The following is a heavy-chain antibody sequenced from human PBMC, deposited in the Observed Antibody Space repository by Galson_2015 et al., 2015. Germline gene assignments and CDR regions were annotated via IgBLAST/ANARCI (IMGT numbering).Heavy chain of an antibody. CDR3: ARTYYYDSSGYYSNWFDP. D-gene: IGHD3-22*01. CDR1: GFTFSSYE. J-gene: IGHJ5*02. Sequence: SLRLSCAASGFTFSSYEMNWVRQAPGKGLEWVSYISSSGSTIYYADSVKGRFTISRDDAKNSLYLQMNSLRAEDTAVYYCARTYYYDSSGYYSNWFDPGGQGTLVTVSS. V-gene: IGHV3-48*03. CDR2: ISSSGSTI.